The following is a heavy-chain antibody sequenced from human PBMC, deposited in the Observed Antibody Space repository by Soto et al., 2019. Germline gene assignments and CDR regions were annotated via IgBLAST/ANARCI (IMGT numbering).Heavy chain of an antibody. J-gene: IGHJ4*02. CDR3: ARDRAMDDY. Sequence: VQLVESGGGLVQPGGSLRLSCAASGFTFSSYWMNWVRQAPGKGLEWVANIKQDGSEKNYVDSVKGRFTISRDNAKNALYLQMNSLRAEDTAVYYCARDRAMDDYWGQGTLVIVSS. D-gene: IGHD5-18*01. CDR1: GFTFSSYW. V-gene: IGHV3-7*05. CDR2: IKQDGSEK.